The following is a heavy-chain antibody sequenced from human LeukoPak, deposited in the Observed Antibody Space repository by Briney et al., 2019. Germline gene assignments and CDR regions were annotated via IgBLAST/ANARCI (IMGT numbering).Heavy chain of an antibody. V-gene: IGHV3-21*03. CDR1: GFTFSSYS. CDR3: AKMVRYFDWLVPDY. J-gene: IGHJ4*02. D-gene: IGHD3-9*01. Sequence: GGSLRLSCAASGFTFSSYSMNWVRQAPGKGLEWVSSISSSSSYIYYADSVKGRFTISRDNSKNTLYLQMNSLRAEDTAVYYCAKMVRYFDWLVPDYWGQGTLVTVSS. CDR2: ISSSSSYI.